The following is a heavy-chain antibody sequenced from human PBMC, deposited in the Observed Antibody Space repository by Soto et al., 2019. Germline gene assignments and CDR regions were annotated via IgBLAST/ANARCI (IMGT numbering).Heavy chain of an antibody. CDR3: AREYCSGGSCYGVDY. CDR2: ISSHNGDT. J-gene: IGHJ4*02. Sequence: GASVKASCKASGYTFTSFGMSWVRQAPGQGLEWMGWISSHNGDTKYAQKFQGRVTMTTDTSTSTAYMELRSLRSDDTAVYHCAREYCSGGSCYGVDYWGPGTLVTVSS. V-gene: IGHV1-18*01. CDR1: GYTFTSFG. D-gene: IGHD2-15*01.